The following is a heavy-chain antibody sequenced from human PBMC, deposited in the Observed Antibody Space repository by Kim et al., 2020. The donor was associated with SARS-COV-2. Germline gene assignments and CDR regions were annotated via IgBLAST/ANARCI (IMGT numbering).Heavy chain of an antibody. Sequence: ASVKVSCKTSGYTFTSLGITWVRQAPGQGLECMGWINPDNGNTKYAQNLQDRVTMTTDTSTRTAYMELRSLKSDDTAMYYCTRGTTAPEYWGQGTLVTVSS. CDR1: GYTFTSLG. CDR2: INPDNGNT. D-gene: IGHD1-7*01. CDR3: TRGTTAPEY. V-gene: IGHV1-18*04. J-gene: IGHJ4*02.